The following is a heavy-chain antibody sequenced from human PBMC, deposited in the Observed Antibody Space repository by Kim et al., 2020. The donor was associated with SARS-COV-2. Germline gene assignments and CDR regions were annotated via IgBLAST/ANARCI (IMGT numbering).Heavy chain of an antibody. D-gene: IGHD3-22*01. J-gene: IGHJ6*02. CDR3: AKGGVYYDSSGYYYPYYYYGMDV. V-gene: IGHV3-23*01. Sequence: GGSLRLSCAASGFTFSSYAMSWVRQAPGKGLEWVSAISGSGGSTYYADSVKGRFTISRDNSKNTLYLQMNSRRAGDTAVYYCAKGGVYYDSSGYYYPYYYYGMDVWGQGTTVTVSS. CDR2: ISGSGGST. CDR1: GFTFSSYA.